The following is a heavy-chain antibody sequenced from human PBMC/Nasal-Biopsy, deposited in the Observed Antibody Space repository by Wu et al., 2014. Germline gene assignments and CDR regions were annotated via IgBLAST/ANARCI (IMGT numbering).Heavy chain of an antibody. CDR1: GDSVSSNNAA. D-gene: IGHD6-6*01. V-gene: IGHV6-1*01. Sequence: AISGDSVSSNNAAWNWIRQSPSRGLEWLGRTYYRSSWYNDYALSVKSRVTFHPDTSKNQFSLQLNSVTPEDTAVYYCARHPRYYSSSVPYLYYYMDVWGEGTTVTVSS. CDR2: TYYRSSWYN. CDR3: ARHPRYYSSSVPYLYYYMDV. J-gene: IGHJ6*03.